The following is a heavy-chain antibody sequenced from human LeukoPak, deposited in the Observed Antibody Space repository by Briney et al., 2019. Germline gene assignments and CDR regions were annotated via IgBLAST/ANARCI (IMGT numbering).Heavy chain of an antibody. Sequence: PGGSLRLSCAASGFTLSSYGMHWVRQAPGKGLEWVAVISYDGSNKYYADSVKGRFTISRDNSKNTLYLQMNSLRAEDTAVYYCARKGNAFDFWGQGTMVTVSS. CDR1: GFTLSSYG. J-gene: IGHJ3*01. CDR3: ARKGNAFDF. V-gene: IGHV3-30*03. CDR2: ISYDGSNK. D-gene: IGHD3-10*01.